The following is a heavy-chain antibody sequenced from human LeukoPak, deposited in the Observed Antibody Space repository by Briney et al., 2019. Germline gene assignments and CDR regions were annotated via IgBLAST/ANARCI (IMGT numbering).Heavy chain of an antibody. Sequence: GGSLRLSCAASGFTFNRYWMSWVRQAPGKGLEWVANIKQDGSEKYYVDSVKGRFTISRDNAKNSLYLQMNSLRAEDTAVYYCARADSSIAARLSRSSIFNYYYYMDVWGKGTTVTVSS. D-gene: IGHD6-6*01. V-gene: IGHV3-7*01. CDR3: ARADSSIAARLSRSSIFNYYYYMDV. CDR2: IKQDGSEK. J-gene: IGHJ6*03. CDR1: GFTFNRYW.